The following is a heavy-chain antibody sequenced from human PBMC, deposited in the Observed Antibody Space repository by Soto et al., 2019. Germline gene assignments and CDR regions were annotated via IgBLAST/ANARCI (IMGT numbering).Heavy chain of an antibody. CDR3: AKDHFDDYYYYGMDV. CDR1: GFTFSSYG. J-gene: IGHJ6*02. V-gene: IGHV3-30*18. CDR2: ISYDGSNK. Sequence: QVQLVESGGGVVQPGRSLRLSCAASGFTFSSYGMHWVRQAPGKGLEWVAVISYDGSNKYYADSVKGRFTISRDNSKNTLYLQMNSLRAEDTAVYYCAKDHFDDYYYYGMDVWGQGTTVTVSS.